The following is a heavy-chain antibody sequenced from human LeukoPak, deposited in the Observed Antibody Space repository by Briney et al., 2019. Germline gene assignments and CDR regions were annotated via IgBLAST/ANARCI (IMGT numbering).Heavy chain of an antibody. V-gene: IGHV3-48*03. CDR1: GFTFSSYE. Sequence: PGGSLRLSCAASGFTFSSYEMNWVRQAPGKGLEWVSYISSSGSITFYADSVRGRFTISRDNAKNSMYLQMNSLRAEDTAVYYCARVRTDDWGPFDYWGQGTLVTVSS. J-gene: IGHJ4*02. D-gene: IGHD7-27*01. CDR2: ISSSGSIT. CDR3: ARVRTDDWGPFDY.